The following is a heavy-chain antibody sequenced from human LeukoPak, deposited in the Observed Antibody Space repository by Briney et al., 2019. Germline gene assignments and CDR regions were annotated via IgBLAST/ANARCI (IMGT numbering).Heavy chain of an antibody. Sequence: SETLSLTCTVSGGSISSYYWSWIRQPAGKGLEWIGRIYTSGSTTYNPSLKSRVTLSVDTSKNQFSLKVTSVTAADTAVYYCARGPHSSGWYSSDYWGQGTLVTVSS. V-gene: IGHV4-4*07. CDR1: GGSISSYY. CDR3: ARGPHSSGWYSSDY. J-gene: IGHJ4*02. D-gene: IGHD6-19*01. CDR2: IYTSGST.